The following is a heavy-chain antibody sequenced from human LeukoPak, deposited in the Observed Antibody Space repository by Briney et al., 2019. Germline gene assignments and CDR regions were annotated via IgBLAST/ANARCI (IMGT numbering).Heavy chain of an antibody. CDR2: INPSGGST. CDR1: GYTFTSYG. D-gene: IGHD1-26*01. Sequence: GASVKVSCKASGYTFTSYGISWVRQAPGQGLEWMGIINPSGGSTSYAQKFQGRVTMTRDTSTSTVYMELSSLRSEDTAVYYCAKAGSGSYWFDPWGQGTLVTVSS. CDR3: AKAGSGSYWFDP. V-gene: IGHV1-46*01. J-gene: IGHJ5*02.